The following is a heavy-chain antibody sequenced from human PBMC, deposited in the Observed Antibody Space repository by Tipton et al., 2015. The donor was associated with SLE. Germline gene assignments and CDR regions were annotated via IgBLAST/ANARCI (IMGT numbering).Heavy chain of an antibody. CDR1: TYSISNGHY. J-gene: IGHJ4*02. V-gene: IGHV4-38-2*02. Sequence: TLSLTCSVSTYSISNGHYWAWVRQPPGKGLEWIGTVYHTGNTYYNPSLKSRVTMSVDTSKSQFSLNLRSVTAADTAVYYCARGGMGIAVAGEFDSWGQGTLVTVSS. D-gene: IGHD6-19*01. CDR2: VYHTGNT. CDR3: ARGGMGIAVAGEFDS.